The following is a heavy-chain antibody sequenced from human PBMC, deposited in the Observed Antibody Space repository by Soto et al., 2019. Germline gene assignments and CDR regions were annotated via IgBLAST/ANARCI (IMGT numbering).Heavy chain of an antibody. V-gene: IGHV3-7*01. J-gene: IGHJ3*02. CDR1: LDYNW. Sequence: VESWGGLVQPGGSLSLSCGHVLDYNWMSWVRQAPGKGRAWVDKINPDGSDKVYVDSVRGRFTISRDNTKNSLYLRRYSGSEEDTALYYCARATWWGRPIWGSGTMVTVSS. CDR2: INPDGSDK. CDR3: ARATWWGRPI. D-gene: IGHD2-8*02.